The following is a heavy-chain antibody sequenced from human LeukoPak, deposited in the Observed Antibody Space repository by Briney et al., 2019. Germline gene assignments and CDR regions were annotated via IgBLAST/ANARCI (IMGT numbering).Heavy chain of an antibody. CDR2: IYHSGST. CDR1: GGSISSGGYS. J-gene: IGHJ6*02. CDR3: ARTFQAPSYGDSDSRTKYPYSMDV. D-gene: IGHD4-17*01. Sequence: SETLSLTCAVSGGSISSGGYSWSWIRQPPGKGLEWIGYIYHSGSTSYKSSLKSRVTISVDTSKNHFSLKLTSVTAADTAVYYCARTFQAPSYGDSDSRTKYPYSMDVWGQGTMVAVSS. V-gene: IGHV4-30-2*01.